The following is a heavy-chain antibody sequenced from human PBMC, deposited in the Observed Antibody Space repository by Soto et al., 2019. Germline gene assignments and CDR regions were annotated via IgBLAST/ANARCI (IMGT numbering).Heavy chain of an antibody. CDR1: GFSLSTSGMC. Sequence: SGPTLVNPTQTLTLTCTFSGFSLSTSGMCVSWIRQPPGKALEWLALIDWDDDKYYSTSLKTRLTISKDTSKNQVVLTMTNMDPVDTATYYCARMGTYDSSGYYDHFDYWGQGTLGTVSA. D-gene: IGHD3-22*01. CDR2: IDWDDDK. CDR3: ARMGTYDSSGYYDHFDY. V-gene: IGHV2-70*01. J-gene: IGHJ4*02.